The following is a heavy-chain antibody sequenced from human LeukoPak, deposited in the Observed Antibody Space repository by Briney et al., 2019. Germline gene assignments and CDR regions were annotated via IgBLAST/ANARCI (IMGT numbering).Heavy chain of an antibody. J-gene: IGHJ6*04. CDR1: GFTFSSYS. V-gene: IGHV3-48*04. D-gene: IGHD3-10*02. CDR3: AELGITMIGGV. Sequence: PGGSLRLSCAASGFTFSSYSMNWVRQAPGKGLEWVSYISSSSSTIYYADSMKGRFTISRDNAKNSLYLQMNSLRAEDTAVYYCAELGITMIGGVWGKGTTVTISS. CDR2: ISSSSSTI.